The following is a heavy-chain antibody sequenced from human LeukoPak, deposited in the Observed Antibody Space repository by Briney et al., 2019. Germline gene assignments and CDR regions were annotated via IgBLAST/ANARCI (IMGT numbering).Heavy chain of an antibody. J-gene: IGHJ6*02. CDR1: GGSFSGYY. V-gene: IGHV4-34*01. D-gene: IGHD6-13*01. CDR3: ARGAYDVWQQLSHWGYYYYYGMDV. CDR2: INHSGST. Sequence: SETLSLTCAVYGGSFSGYYWSWIRQPPGKGLEWIGEINHSGSTNYNPSLKSRVTISVDTSKNQFSLKLSSVTAADTAMYYCARGAYDVWQQLSHWGYYYYYGMDVWGQGTTVTVSS.